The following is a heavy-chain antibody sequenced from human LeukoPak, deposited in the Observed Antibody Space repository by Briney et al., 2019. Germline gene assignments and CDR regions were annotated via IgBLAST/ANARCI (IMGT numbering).Heavy chain of an antibody. CDR3: ARDICTNGVCYANWFDP. J-gene: IGHJ5*02. D-gene: IGHD2-8*01. Sequence: SETLSLTCTVSGGSISSGSYYWSWIRQPAGKGLEWIGRIYTSGSTNYNPSLKSRVTISVDTSKSQFSLKLSSVTAADTAVYYCARDICTNGVCYANWFDPWGQGTLVTVSS. CDR1: GGSISSGSYY. CDR2: IYTSGST. V-gene: IGHV4-61*02.